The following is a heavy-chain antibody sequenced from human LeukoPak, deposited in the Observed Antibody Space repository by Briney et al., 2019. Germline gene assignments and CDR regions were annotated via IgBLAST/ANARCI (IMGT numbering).Heavy chain of an antibody. CDR3: ARVRLGCFDY. V-gene: IGHV1-18*04. CDR1: GYTFTGYY. D-gene: IGHD2-21*01. J-gene: IGHJ4*02. Sequence: ASVKVSCKASGYTFTGYYMHWVRQAPGQGLEWMGWISAYNGNTNYAQKLQGRVTMTTDTSTSTAYMELRSLRSDDTAVYYCARVRLGCFDYWGQGTLVTVSS. CDR2: ISAYNGNT.